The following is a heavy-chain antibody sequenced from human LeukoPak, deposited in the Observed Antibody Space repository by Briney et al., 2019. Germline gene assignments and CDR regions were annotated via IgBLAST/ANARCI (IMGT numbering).Heavy chain of an antibody. V-gene: IGHV1-18*01. CDR1: GYTFTIYG. D-gene: IGHD2-2*01. CDR3: ARVPWISAAQPQYNWFDP. CDR2: ISAYYGNT. Sequence: SVTVSCKASGYTFTIYGISGVRQAPGQGGEGMGWISAYYGNTNYAQKLQGSVTMTTDTSTSTAYMELRSLSSDDTAVYYCARVPWISAAQPQYNWFDPWGQGTLVTASS. J-gene: IGHJ5*02.